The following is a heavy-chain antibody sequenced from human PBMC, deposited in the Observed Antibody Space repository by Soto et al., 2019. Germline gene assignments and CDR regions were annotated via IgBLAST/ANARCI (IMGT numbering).Heavy chain of an antibody. D-gene: IGHD3-22*01. J-gene: IGHJ4*02. V-gene: IGHV3-74*01. CDR2: INGDGSFT. CDR3: AREIYDDYDSSGFDH. Sequence: EVQLVESGGGLVQPGGSQRLSCAASAFTFKNHWMHWVRQVPGKGPVWVSRINGDGSFTSYADAVKGRFTISRDNARNTLTLKMNSLRAEDTAVYYCAREIYDDYDSSGFDHWGQGTLVTVSS. CDR1: AFTFKNHW.